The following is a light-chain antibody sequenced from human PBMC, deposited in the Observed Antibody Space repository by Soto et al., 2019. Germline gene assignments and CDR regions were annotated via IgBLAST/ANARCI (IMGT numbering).Light chain of an antibody. J-gene: IGKJ1*01. V-gene: IGKV3-11*01. CDR2: DAS. CDR1: QSVNTY. CDR3: QQYGGSPRT. Sequence: EIVLTQSPATLSLSPGERATLSCRASQSVNTYLAWYQHKPGQAPRLLIYDASTRASGIPARFSGSGSGTDFTLTITRLEPEDFAVYYCQQYGGSPRTFGQGTKVEVK.